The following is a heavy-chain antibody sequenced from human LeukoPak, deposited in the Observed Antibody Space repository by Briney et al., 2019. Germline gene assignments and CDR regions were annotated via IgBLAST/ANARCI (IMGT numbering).Heavy chain of an antibody. Sequence: GASVKVSCKASGYTFTSYGISWVRQAPGQGLEWMGWISGYNGNTNYAQKFQGRVTMTTDTSTNTAYMELRSLRSDDTAVYYCTREAAGYSRFDPWGQGTLVTVSS. CDR1: GYTFTSYG. CDR2: ISGYNGNT. CDR3: TREAAGYSRFDP. J-gene: IGHJ5*02. V-gene: IGHV1-18*01. D-gene: IGHD3-9*01.